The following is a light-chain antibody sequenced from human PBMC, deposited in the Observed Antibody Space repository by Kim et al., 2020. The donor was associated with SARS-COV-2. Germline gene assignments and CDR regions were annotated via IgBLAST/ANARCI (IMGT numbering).Light chain of an antibody. CDR2: GAS. J-gene: IGKJ4*01. V-gene: IGKV3-20*01. Sequence: EIVLTQSPGTLSLSPGERATLSCRASQSVSSNYLAWYRQKPGQAPRLLIYGASSRATGIPDRFSGSGSGTDFTLTISRVETEDFAVYYCQQYGSLLTFGGGTKVDIK. CDR3: QQYGSLLT. CDR1: QSVSSNY.